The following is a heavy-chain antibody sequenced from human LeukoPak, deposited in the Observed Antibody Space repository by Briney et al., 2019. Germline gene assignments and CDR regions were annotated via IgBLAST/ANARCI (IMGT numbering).Heavy chain of an antibody. Sequence: SETLSLTYSVSGGSITSGSFYWSWIRQPAGKRLEWIGRVSNNGNTNYNPSLKSRVTISVDTSKNQFFLTLTSVTAADTALYYCSKSAVAGPFAYWGQGSLVTVSS. V-gene: IGHV4-61*02. CDR1: GGSITSGSFY. CDR3: SKSAVAGPFAY. D-gene: IGHD6-19*01. CDR2: VSNNGNT. J-gene: IGHJ4*02.